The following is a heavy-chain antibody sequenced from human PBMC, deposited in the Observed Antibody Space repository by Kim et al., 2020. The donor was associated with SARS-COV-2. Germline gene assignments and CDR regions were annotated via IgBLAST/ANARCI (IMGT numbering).Heavy chain of an antibody. CDR3: AKEPSWEMKPAFDY. V-gene: IGHV3-23*01. J-gene: IGHJ4*02. Sequence: ADSVKGLFTISRDNSKNTLYLQMNSLRGEDTAVYYCAKEPSWEMKPAFDYWGQGTLVTVSS. D-gene: IGHD2-2*01.